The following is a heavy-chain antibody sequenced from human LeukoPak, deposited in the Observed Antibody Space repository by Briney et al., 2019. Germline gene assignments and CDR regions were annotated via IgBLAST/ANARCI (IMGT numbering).Heavy chain of an antibody. Sequence: SQTLSLTCTVSGGSISSADYYWSWIRQHPGKGLEWIGYIYYSGTTYYNPSLKSRVTISVDRSKNQFSLKLSSVTAADTAVYYCARGANYYDSSGYPHDAFDIWGQGTMVTVSS. J-gene: IGHJ3*02. CDR1: GGSISSADYY. CDR3: ARGANYYDSSGYPHDAFDI. V-gene: IGHV4-30-4*01. D-gene: IGHD3-22*01. CDR2: IYYSGTT.